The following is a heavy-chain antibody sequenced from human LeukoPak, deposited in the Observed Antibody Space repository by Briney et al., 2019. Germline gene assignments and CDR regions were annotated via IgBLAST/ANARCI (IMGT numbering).Heavy chain of an antibody. CDR1: GFTFSSYA. CDR2: ISYDGSNK. Sequence: SLRLSCAASGFTFSSYAMHWVRQAPGKGLEWVAVISYDGSNKYYADSVKGRFTISRDNSKNTLYLQMNSLRAEDTAVYYCARDCSSTSCLDYWGQGTLVTVSS. V-gene: IGHV3-30-3*01. J-gene: IGHJ4*02. CDR3: ARDCSSTSCLDY. D-gene: IGHD2-2*01.